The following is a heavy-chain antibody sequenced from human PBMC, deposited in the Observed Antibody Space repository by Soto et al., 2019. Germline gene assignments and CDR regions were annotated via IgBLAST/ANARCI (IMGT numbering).Heavy chain of an antibody. CDR1: GFTFDNYA. CDR3: AKSLKIFGLATTRSGHLDS. V-gene: IGHV3-9*01. Sequence: EVHLMESGGGWVQPGRSLRLSCAASGFTFDNYAMHWVRQAPGKGLEWVSGISWNSGNIGYADSVKGRFTIARDNAKTSLYLEMNSLRAEDTALYYCAKSLKIFGLATTRSGHLDSWGQGALVTVSS. D-gene: IGHD3-3*01. CDR2: ISWNSGNI. J-gene: IGHJ4*02.